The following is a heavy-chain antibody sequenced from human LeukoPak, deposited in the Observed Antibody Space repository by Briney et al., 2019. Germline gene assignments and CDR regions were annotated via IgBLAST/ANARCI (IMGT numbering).Heavy chain of an antibody. Sequence: SETLSLTCTVSGGSISSYYWSWIRQPPGKGLEWTGYIYYSGSTNYNPSLKSRVTISVDTSKNQFSLKLSSVTAADTAVYYCARGQGELEPNDYWGQGTLVTVSS. CDR1: GGSISSYY. V-gene: IGHV4-59*01. CDR2: IYYSGST. J-gene: IGHJ4*02. CDR3: ARGQGELEPNDY. D-gene: IGHD1-1*01.